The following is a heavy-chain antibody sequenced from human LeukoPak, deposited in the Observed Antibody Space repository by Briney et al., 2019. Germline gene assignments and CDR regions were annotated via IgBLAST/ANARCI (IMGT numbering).Heavy chain of an antibody. CDR2: INPNSGGT. V-gene: IGHV1-2*02. CDR3: ARVHCSGGSCYSDY. CDR1: GYTFTGYY. D-gene: IGHD2-15*01. Sequence: ASVKVSCKASGYTFTGYYMHRVRQAPGQGLEWMGWINPNSGGTNYAQKFQGRVTMTRDTSISTAYMELSRLRSDDTAVYYCARVHCSGGSCYSDYWGQGTLVTVSS. J-gene: IGHJ4*02.